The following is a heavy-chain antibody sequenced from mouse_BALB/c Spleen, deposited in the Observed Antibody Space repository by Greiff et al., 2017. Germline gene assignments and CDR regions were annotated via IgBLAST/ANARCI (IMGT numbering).Heavy chain of an antibody. V-gene: IGHV5-6-3*01. CDR3: ARAYGYDVEVWFAY. CDR1: GFTFSSYG. D-gene: IGHD2-2*01. J-gene: IGHJ3*01. Sequence: VQLKESGGGLVQPGGSLKLSCAASGFTFSSYGMSWVRQTPDKRLELVATINSNGGSTYYPDSVKGRFTISRDNAKNTLYLQMSSLKSEDTAMYYCARAYGYDVEVWFAYWGQGTLVTVSA. CDR2: INSNGGST.